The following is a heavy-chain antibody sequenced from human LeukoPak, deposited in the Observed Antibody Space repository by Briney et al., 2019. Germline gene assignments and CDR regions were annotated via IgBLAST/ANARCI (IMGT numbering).Heavy chain of an antibody. CDR3: ARRYCSAGICYSGFDY. CDR1: GFTFSSYA. CDR2: ISGSGGST. J-gene: IGHJ4*02. V-gene: IGHV3-23*01. D-gene: IGHD2-15*01. Sequence: GGSLRLSCAASGFTFSSYAMSWVRQAPGKGLEWVSAISGSGGSTYYADSVKGRFTISRDNSKNTLYLQMNSLRAEDTAVYYCARRYCSAGICYSGFDYWGQGTLVTVSS.